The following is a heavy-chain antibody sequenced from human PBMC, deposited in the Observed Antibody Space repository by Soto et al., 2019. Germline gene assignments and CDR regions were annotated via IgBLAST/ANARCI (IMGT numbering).Heavy chain of an antibody. J-gene: IGHJ5*02. Sequence: PSETLSLTCNVSGESISSGGYYWSWIRHHPGKGLEWIGYIYDSESAYYNPSLKSRVTISMDTSKNHFAMRLSSVTAADTAVYYCARARQYYDCEFHPWGQGTLVTVSS. V-gene: IGHV4-31*03. CDR3: ARARQYYDCEFHP. D-gene: IGHD3-22*01. CDR2: IYDSESA. CDR1: GESISSGGYY.